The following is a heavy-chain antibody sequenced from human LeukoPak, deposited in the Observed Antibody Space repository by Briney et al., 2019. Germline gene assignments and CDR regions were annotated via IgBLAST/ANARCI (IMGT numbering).Heavy chain of an antibody. CDR2: IYYSGST. Sequence: SETLSLTCTVSGGSISSGGYYWSWIRQPPGKGLEWIGYIYYSGSTYYNPSLKSRVTISVDTSKNQFSLKLSSVTAADTAVYYCARGGTGSCDPWGQGTLVTVSS. CDR1: GGSISSGGYY. V-gene: IGHV4-31*03. D-gene: IGHD6-13*01. CDR3: ARGGTGSCDP. J-gene: IGHJ5*02.